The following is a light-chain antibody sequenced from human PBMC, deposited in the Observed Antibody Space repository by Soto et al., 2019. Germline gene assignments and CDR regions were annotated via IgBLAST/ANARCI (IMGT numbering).Light chain of an antibody. V-gene: IGKV1-12*01. CDR2: LSS. Sequence: DIQMTQSPSSVSASVGDRVTITCRASQGISTSLGWYQQKPGKAPKLLIYLSSTLATGVPSRFSGSGSRTDFTLTISSLQPEDVPTYFCQQAHRFPRTVGGGTKV. CDR1: QGISTS. J-gene: IGKJ4*01. CDR3: QQAHRFPRT.